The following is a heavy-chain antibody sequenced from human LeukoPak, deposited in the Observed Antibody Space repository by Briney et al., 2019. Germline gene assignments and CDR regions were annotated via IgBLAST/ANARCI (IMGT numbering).Heavy chain of an antibody. CDR3: ARRWVYDKRAFDA. V-gene: IGHV4-59*08. CDR2: IYYTGTT. D-gene: IGHD3-16*01. Sequence: SETLSLTCTVSGGSISSYYWSWIRQPPGKGLEWVGYIYYTGTTDSNPSLKSRVTISLDTSKNQFSLNLSSVTAADTAVYYCARRWVYDKRAFDAWGQGTMVTVSS. CDR1: GGSISSYY. J-gene: IGHJ3*01.